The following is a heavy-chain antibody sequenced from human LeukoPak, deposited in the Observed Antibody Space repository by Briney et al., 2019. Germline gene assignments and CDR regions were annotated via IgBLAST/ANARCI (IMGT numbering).Heavy chain of an antibody. CDR3: ATDNGMEGSSWPEFDY. J-gene: IGHJ4*02. V-gene: IGHV1-69-2*01. D-gene: IGHD6-13*01. Sequence: GASVKISCKASGYTFTDYYMHWVQQAPGKGLEWMGRVDPEDGETIYAEKFQGRVTITADTSTDTAYMELSSLRSEDTAVYYCATDNGMEGSSWPEFDYWGQGTLVTVSS. CDR2: VDPEDGET. CDR1: GYTFTDYY.